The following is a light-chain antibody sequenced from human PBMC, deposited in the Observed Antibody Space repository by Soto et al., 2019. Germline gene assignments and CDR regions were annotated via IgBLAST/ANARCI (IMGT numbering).Light chain of an antibody. V-gene: IGKV1-5*01. Sequence: DIQMTQSPSTLSASVGDRVTITCRASQSISSWLAWYQQKPGKAPKLLIYDASSLESGVPSRFSGSGSGTEFTLTISSLQPDDFAIYYCQQSYRTPLTLGGGTKVDIK. CDR1: QSISSW. J-gene: IGKJ4*01. CDR2: DAS. CDR3: QQSYRTPLT.